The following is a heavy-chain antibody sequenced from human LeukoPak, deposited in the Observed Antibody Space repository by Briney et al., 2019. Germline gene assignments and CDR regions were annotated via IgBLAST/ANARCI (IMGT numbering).Heavy chain of an antibody. V-gene: IGHV4-34*01. CDR2: INHSGST. D-gene: IGHD2-15*01. Sequence: PSETLSLTCAVYGGSFSGYYWSWIRHPPGKGLEWIGEINHSGSTNYNPSLKSRVTISVDTSKNQFSLKLSSVTAADTAVYYCARGSPAKPSGGSCYDYWGQGTLVTVSS. CDR3: ARGSPAKPSGGSCYDY. CDR1: GGSFSGYY. J-gene: IGHJ4*02.